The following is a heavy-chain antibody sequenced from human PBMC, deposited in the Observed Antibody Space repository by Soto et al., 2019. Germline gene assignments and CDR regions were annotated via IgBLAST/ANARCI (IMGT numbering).Heavy chain of an antibody. Sequence: QVQLVQSGAEVKRPGSSVKVSCKASGDTFAFHSISWVRQAPGLGLEWMGRINPILSMSNYAQRFQGRVTMTADKSTSTAYLVLSCLRSEDTAIYYCASSYGSGYRAFDYWGQGAMVTVSS. CDR2: INPILSMS. V-gene: IGHV1-69*02. J-gene: IGHJ4*02. D-gene: IGHD3-10*01. CDR3: ASSYGSGYRAFDY. CDR1: GDTFAFHS.